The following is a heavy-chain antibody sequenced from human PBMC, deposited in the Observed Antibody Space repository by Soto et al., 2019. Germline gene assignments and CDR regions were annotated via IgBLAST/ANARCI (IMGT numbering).Heavy chain of an antibody. CDR2: IYYSGST. Sequence: QVQLQESCPGLVKPSETLSLTCTVSGGSISTDYWSWFRQFPGKGLEWIGYIYYSGSTKYNPSLNSRVTISLDKAKNQFSLKLTSLNTADTDVYYCARSRGSGWSFEYWCQGTLVTVSS. D-gene: IGHD6-19*01. J-gene: IGHJ4*02. CDR1: GGSISTDY. CDR3: ARSRGSGWSFEY. V-gene: IGHV4-59*01.